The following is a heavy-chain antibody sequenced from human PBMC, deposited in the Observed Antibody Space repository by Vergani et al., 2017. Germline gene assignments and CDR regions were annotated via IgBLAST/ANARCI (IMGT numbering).Heavy chain of an antibody. Sequence: QVQLQESGPGLVKPSQTLSLTCTVSGGSFSTGGQSWTWLRQSAGKGLEWIGRIYYSENKFYNPSLESRVTLSIDTTKNQFSLKLSSVTAADTAVYYCARRHGYSYYYYYYMDVWGKGTTVTVSS. J-gene: IGHJ6*03. D-gene: IGHD5-18*01. CDR2: IYYSENK. CDR1: GGSFSTGGQS. V-gene: IGHV4-61*02. CDR3: ARRHGYSYYYYYYMDV.